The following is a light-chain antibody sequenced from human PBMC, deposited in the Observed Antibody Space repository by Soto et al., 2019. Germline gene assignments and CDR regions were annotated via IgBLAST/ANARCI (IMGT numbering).Light chain of an antibody. V-gene: IGKV1-9*01. CDR2: AAS. CDR3: QQVESYPST. CDR1: QGISSF. J-gene: IGKJ4*01. Sequence: IQLTQTPSSLSASVGDRVTITCRASQGISSFLAWYQQKPGKAPKLLLYAASSLQSGVPSRFSGSGFGTDFTLTITSLQPEDFATYFCQQVESYPSTFGGGTKVEMK.